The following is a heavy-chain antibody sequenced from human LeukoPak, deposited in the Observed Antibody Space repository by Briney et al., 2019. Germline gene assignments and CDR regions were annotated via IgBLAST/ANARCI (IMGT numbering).Heavy chain of an antibody. Sequence: GGSLRLSCAASGFTFSSYEMNWVRQAPGKGLEWVSYISSSGSTIYYADSVKGRFTISRDNAKNSLYLQMNSLRAEDTAVYYCARDRSYYDSSGYYWGQGTLVSVSS. D-gene: IGHD3-22*01. CDR2: ISSSGSTI. J-gene: IGHJ1*01. CDR1: GFTFSSYE. CDR3: ARDRSYYDSSGYY. V-gene: IGHV3-48*03.